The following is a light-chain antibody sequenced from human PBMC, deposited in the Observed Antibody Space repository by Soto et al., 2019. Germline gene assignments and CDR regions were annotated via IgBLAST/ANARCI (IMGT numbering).Light chain of an antibody. CDR3: HQYKTYWT. V-gene: IGKV1-33*01. CDR1: QDIKNY. J-gene: IGKJ1*01. CDR2: DAS. Sequence: DIQMTQSPSSLSASVGDRVTITCQASQDIKNYLNWYQQKSGKAPKLLIYDASDLETGVPSRFSGSGSGTEFTLTISSLQPDDFATYYCHQYKTYWTFGHGTKVDIK.